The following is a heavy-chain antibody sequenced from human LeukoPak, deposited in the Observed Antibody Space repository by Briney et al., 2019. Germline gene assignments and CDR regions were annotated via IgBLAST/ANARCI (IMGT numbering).Heavy chain of an antibody. CDR1: GFTFSSYG. Sequence: PGGSLRLSCAASGFTFSSYGMHWVRQAPGRGLEWVAVISYDGSNKYYADSVKGRFTISRDNSKNTLYLQMNSLRAEDTAVYYCAKEGHYYGSGSYYTYWGQGTLVTVSS. J-gene: IGHJ4*02. CDR3: AKEGHYYGSGSYYTY. CDR2: ISYDGSNK. V-gene: IGHV3-30*18. D-gene: IGHD3-10*01.